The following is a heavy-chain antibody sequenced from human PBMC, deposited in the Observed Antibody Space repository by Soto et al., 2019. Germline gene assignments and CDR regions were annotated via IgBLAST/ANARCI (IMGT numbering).Heavy chain of an antibody. CDR3: ARGLLYATTSFDY. Sequence: QVQLVQSGAEVKKPGSSVKVSCKASGDTFTTNSLNWVRQAPGQGLEWMGGIIPVVGTTTYAQKYQDRVTITGDKSTNTAYMELSSLRSDDTAVYYCARGLLYATTSFDYWGQGTPVTVSS. V-gene: IGHV1-69*06. J-gene: IGHJ4*02. CDR1: GDTFTTNS. CDR2: IIPVVGTT. D-gene: IGHD2-8*01.